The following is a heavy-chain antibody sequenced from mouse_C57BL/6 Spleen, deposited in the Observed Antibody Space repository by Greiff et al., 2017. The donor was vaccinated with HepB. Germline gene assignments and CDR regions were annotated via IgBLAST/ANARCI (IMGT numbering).Heavy chain of an antibody. V-gene: IGHV1-5*01. Sequence: VQRVESGTVLARPGASVKMSCKTSGYTFTSYWMHWVKQRPGQGLEWIGAIYPGNSDTSYNQKFKGKAKLTAVTSASTAYMELSSLTNEDSAVYYCTRWAYSFYAMDYWGQGTSVTVSS. CDR3: TRWAYSFYAMDY. D-gene: IGHD2-10*01. J-gene: IGHJ4*01. CDR2: IYPGNSDT. CDR1: GYTFTSYW.